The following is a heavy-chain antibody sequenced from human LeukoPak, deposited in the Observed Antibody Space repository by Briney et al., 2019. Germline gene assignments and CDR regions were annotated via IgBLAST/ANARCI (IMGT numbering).Heavy chain of an antibody. J-gene: IGHJ3*02. D-gene: IGHD1-1*01. CDR1: GFTFSVYD. Sequence: QPGGSLRLSCAASGFTFSVYDMYWIRQSPGKGLECVSVISRGGISYYADSVKGRFTISRDNSKNTLYLQMNSLRAEDTAVYYCAKGRQLVPRAAFDIWGQGTMVTVSS. CDR3: AKGRQLVPRAAFDI. CDR2: ISRGGIS. V-gene: IGHV3-23*01.